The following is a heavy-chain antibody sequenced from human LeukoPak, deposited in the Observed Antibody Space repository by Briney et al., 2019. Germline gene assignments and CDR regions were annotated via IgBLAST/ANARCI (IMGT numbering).Heavy chain of an antibody. D-gene: IGHD6-19*01. CDR2: IDPSSSTI. J-gene: IGHJ4*02. CDR3: ARGAYSSGPDY. CDR1: GFTFSFYS. V-gene: IGHV3-48*02. Sequence: PGRSLRLSCAASGFTFSFYSMNWVRQAPGKGLEWVSYIDPSSSTILYADSVKGRFTMSRDNAKNSLYLQINSLRDEDTAVYYCARGAYSSGPDYWGQGALVTVSS.